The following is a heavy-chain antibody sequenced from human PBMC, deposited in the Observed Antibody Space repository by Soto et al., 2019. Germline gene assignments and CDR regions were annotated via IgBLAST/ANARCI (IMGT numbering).Heavy chain of an antibody. CDR1: GGTFSSYA. CDR3: ARLRLGVGAADYYYYGMDV. D-gene: IGHD2-15*01. J-gene: IGHJ6*02. CDR2: IIPIFGTA. Sequence: QVQLVQSGAEVKKPGSSVKVSCKASGGTFSSYAISWVRQAPGQGLEWMGGIIPIFGTANYAQKFQGRVTITADKSTSTADMELSSRRSEDTAGYYWARLRLGVGAADYYYYGMDVWGQGTTVTVSS. V-gene: IGHV1-69*06.